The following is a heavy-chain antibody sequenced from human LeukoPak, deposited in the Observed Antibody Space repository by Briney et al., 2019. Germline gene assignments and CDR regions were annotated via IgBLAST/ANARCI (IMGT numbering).Heavy chain of an antibody. CDR1: GYTFTSYA. J-gene: IGHJ6*04. Sequence: ASVKVSCKASGYTFTSYAMNWVRQAPGQGLEWMGWINTNTGNPTYAQGFTGRFVFSLDTSVSTAYLQICSLKAEDTAVYYCARDGGRPPAASYYYYGMDVWGKGTTVTVSS. CDR2: INTNTGNP. CDR3: ARDGGRPPAASYYYYGMDV. V-gene: IGHV7-4-1*01. D-gene: IGHD2-2*01.